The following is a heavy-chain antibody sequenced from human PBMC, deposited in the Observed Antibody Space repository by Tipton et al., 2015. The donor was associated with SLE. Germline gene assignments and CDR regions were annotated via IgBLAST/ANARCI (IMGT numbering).Heavy chain of an antibody. Sequence: TLSLTCNVSGGSISSDYWSWIRQPPGKGLEWIGDLYSGGSPNYNPSLKSRVTISLDSSKDQFSLKLSSVTAADTAVYFCASGWGGGPITIFGVPHPMDVWGQGTTVTVSS. CDR2: LYSGGSP. CDR1: GGSISSDY. D-gene: IGHD3-3*01. J-gene: IGHJ6*02. V-gene: IGHV4-59*01. CDR3: ASGWGGGPITIFGVPHPMDV.